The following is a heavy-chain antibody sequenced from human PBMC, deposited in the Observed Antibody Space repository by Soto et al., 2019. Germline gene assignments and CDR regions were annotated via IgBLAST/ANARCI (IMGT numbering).Heavy chain of an antibody. V-gene: IGHV1-8*01. CDR1: GYTFTSYD. Sequence: ASVKVSCKASGYTFTSYDINWVRQATGQGLEWMGWMNPNSGNTGYAQKFQGRVTMTRNTSISTAYMELSSLRSEDTAVYYCARGGAWWEWLLSPSYYYMDVCGKGTTVTVSS. J-gene: IGHJ6*03. CDR2: MNPNSGNT. D-gene: IGHD3-3*01. CDR3: ARGGAWWEWLLSPSYYYMDV.